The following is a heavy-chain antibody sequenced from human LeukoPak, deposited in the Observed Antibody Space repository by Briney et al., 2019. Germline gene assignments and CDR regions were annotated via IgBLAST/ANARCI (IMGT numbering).Heavy chain of an antibody. CDR3: AKDPLTTPYSPWAFDI. CDR1: GFTFSDYY. D-gene: IGHD4-11*01. V-gene: IGHV3-11*01. CDR2: ISSSGSTI. Sequence: GGSLRLSCAASGFTFSDYYMSWIRQAPGKGLEWVSYISSSGSTIYYADSVKGRFTISRDNSKNTLYLQMNSLRAEDTAVYYCAKDPLTTPYSPWAFDIWGQGTMVTVSS. J-gene: IGHJ3*02.